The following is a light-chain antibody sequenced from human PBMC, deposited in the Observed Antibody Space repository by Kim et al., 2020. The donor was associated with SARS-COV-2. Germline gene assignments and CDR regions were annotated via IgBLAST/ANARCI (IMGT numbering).Light chain of an antibody. Sequence: ASVGDRVTITCRASQGIRDDLGWYQQKPANAPRLLIYATSQLQSGVPSRFSGSGSGTDFTLTIDSLQPEDFATYYCLHDYDYPLAFGGGTKVDIK. CDR1: QGIRDD. J-gene: IGKJ4*01. CDR3: LHDYDYPLA. CDR2: ATS. V-gene: IGKV1-6*01.